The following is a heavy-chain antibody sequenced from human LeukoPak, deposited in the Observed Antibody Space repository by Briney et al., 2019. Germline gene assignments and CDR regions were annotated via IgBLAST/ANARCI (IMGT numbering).Heavy chain of an antibody. Sequence: SETLSLTCTVSGGSISSFYWSWFYWSWIRQPPGKGLEWIGYIYFSGSTNYNPSLRSRVTISLEMSKRQFSLNLTSVTAADTAVYYCASNTGTVFDYWGQGALVTVSS. CDR3: ASNTGTVFDY. CDR1: GGSISS. V-gene: IGHV4-61*08. CDR2: IYFSGST. J-gene: IGHJ4*02. D-gene: IGHD7-27*01.